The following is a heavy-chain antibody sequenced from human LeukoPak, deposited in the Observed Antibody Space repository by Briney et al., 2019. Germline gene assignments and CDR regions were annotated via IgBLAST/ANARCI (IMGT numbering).Heavy chain of an antibody. CDR1: GGSISSFY. CDR2: IYTSGST. D-gene: IGHD6-13*01. Sequence: PSETLSLTCTVSGGSISSFYWSWIRQPAGKGLEWIGRIYTSGSTDYNPSLKSRVTMSVDTSKNQFSLKLSSVTAADTAVYYCARDQLAAAGTNYYYYMDVWGKGTTVTVSS. J-gene: IGHJ6*03. CDR3: ARDQLAAAGTNYYYYMDV. V-gene: IGHV4-4*07.